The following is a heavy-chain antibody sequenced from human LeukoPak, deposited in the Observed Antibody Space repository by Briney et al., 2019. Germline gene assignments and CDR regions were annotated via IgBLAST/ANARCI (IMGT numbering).Heavy chain of an antibody. D-gene: IGHD3-10*01. CDR2: IIASSGST. CDR1: GFSFNNYA. V-gene: IGHV3-23*01. CDR3: ARSITMVRGSYYYYYGMDV. J-gene: IGHJ6*02. Sequence: GGSLRLSCAASGFSFNNYAMSWVRQAPGKGLEWVSIIIASSGSTFYADSVKGRFTISRDNSKNTLYLQMNSLRVEDTAVYYCARSITMVRGSYYYYYGMDVWGQGTTVTVSS.